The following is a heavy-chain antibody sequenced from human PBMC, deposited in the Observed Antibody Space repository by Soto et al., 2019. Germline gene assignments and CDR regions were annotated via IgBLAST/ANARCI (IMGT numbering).Heavy chain of an antibody. CDR3: ARAVPADKGGFDS. CDR2: IWFDGSKE. Sequence: QVELVESGGGVVQPGGSLRLACAASGFTFSSYGMHWVRQATCKGLEWVAVIWFDGSKEFYAASVEGRCTISRDNSKNMVYLEMNSPRDVDTAVYYCARAVPADKGGFDSWGQGTLVSVSS. V-gene: IGHV3-33*01. D-gene: IGHD2-2*01. J-gene: IGHJ5*01. CDR1: GFTFSSYG.